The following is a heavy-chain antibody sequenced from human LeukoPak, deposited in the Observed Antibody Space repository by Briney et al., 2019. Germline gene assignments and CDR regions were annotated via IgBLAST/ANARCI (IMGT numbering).Heavy chain of an antibody. CDR1: GFTFSSYA. D-gene: IGHD4-17*01. CDR3: ASPRLRYGDYDYFDY. CDR2: ISYDGSNK. Sequence: GRSLRLSCAASGFTFSSYAMHWVRQAPGKGLEWVAVISYDGSNKYYADSVKGRFTISRDNSKNTLYLQMNSLRAEDTAVYYCASPRLRYGDYDYFDYWGQGTLVTVSS. V-gene: IGHV3-30-3*01. J-gene: IGHJ4*02.